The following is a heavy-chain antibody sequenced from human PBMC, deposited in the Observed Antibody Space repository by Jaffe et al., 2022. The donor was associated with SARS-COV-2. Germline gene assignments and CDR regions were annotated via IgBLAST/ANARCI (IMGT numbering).Heavy chain of an antibody. CDR2: INHSGST. V-gene: IGHV4-34*01. J-gene: IGHJ6*03. CDR1: GGSFSGYY. Sequence: QVQLQQWGAGLLKPSETLSLTCAVYGGSFSGYYWSWIRQPPGKGLEWIGEINHSGSTNYNPSLKSRVTISVDTSKNQFSLKLSSVTAADTAVYYCARCRGNYYDSSGYYRYYYYMDVWGKGTTVTVSS. CDR3: ARCRGNYYDSSGYYRYYYYMDV. D-gene: IGHD3-22*01.